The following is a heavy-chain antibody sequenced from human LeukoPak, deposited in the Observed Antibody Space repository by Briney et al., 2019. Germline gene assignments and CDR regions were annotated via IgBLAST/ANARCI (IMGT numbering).Heavy chain of an antibody. CDR3: ARGTQLLWFDY. CDR2: IYSGGST. CDR1: GLTVSSNY. J-gene: IGHJ4*02. Sequence: PGGSLRLSCAASGLTVSSNYMSWVRQAPGKGLEWVSVIYSGGSTYYADSVQGRFTISRDNSKNTVYLQMNSLRAEDTAVYYCARGTQLLWFDYWGQGILVTVSS. V-gene: IGHV3-53*01. D-gene: IGHD3-10*01.